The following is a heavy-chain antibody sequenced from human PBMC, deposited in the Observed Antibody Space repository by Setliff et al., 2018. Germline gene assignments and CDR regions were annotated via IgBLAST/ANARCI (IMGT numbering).Heavy chain of an antibody. D-gene: IGHD3-10*01. J-gene: IGHJ4*02. Sequence: SETLSLTCSVSGDSINPYYWTWIRQPSGKGLEWIGFIYYSGATTYNPSLKSRVTMSADTSNNQFSLNLRSVTAADTAVYFCARQPSSGAYYNPRPYYFDSWGQGTLVTVSS. V-gene: IGHV4-59*01. CDR1: GDSINPYY. CDR3: ARQPSSGAYYNPRPYYFDS. CDR2: IYYSGAT.